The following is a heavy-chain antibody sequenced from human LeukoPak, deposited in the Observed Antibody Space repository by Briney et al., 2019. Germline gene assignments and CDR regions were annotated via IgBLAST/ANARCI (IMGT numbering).Heavy chain of an antibody. CDR2: IDPNSVVT. CDR3: ARDHYDGSGSYYNVFDY. D-gene: IGHD3-10*01. V-gene: IGHV1-2*06. CDR1: GYTFTGYY. Sequence: ASVKVSCKASGYTFTGYYMHWVRQAPGQGLEWMGRIDPNSVVTNYAQNFQGRVTMTRDTSIITAYMDLSGLRSDDTAVYYCARDHYDGSGSYYNVFDYWGQGTLVTVSS. J-gene: IGHJ4*02.